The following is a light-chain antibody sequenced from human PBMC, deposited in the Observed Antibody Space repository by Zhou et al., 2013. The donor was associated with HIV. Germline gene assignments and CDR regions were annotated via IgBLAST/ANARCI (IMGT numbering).Light chain of an antibody. J-gene: IGKJ4*01. Sequence: EIVLTQSPATLSVSPGERATLSCRASQSLSSNLAWYQQKPGQAPRLLIYDASKRATGIPARFSGSGSGTDFTLTISSLEPEDFAVYYCQQRSDWPPTFGGGARVDIK. CDR3: QQRSDWPPT. CDR2: DAS. CDR1: QSLSSN. V-gene: IGKV3-11*01.